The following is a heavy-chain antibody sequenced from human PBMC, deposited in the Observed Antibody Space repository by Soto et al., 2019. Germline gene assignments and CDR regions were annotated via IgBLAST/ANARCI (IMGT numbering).Heavy chain of an antibody. CDR2: INPNSGGT. CDR3: ARTNIVVVPAAGGYCTNGVCAFGPKGIDY. J-gene: IGHJ4*02. D-gene: IGHD2-8*01. V-gene: IGHV1-2*02. CDR1: GYTFTGYY. Sequence: GASVKVSCKASGYTFTGYYMHWVRQAPGQGLEWIGWINPNSGGTNYAQKFQGRVTMTRDTSISTAYMELSRLRSDDTAVYYCARTNIVVVPAAGGYCTNGVCAFGPKGIDYWGQGTLVTVSS.